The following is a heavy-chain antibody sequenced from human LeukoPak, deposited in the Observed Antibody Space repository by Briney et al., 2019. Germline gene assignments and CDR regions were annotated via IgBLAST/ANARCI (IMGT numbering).Heavy chain of an antibody. V-gene: IGHV3-53*01. CDR3: AREYCSSTSCFDAFDI. CDR2: IYSGGST. D-gene: IGHD2-2*01. CDR1: GFTVSSNY. Sequence: GGSLRLSCAASGFTVSSNYMSWVRQAPGEGLEWLSVIYSGGSTYYADSVKGRFTILRDNSKNTMYLQMNSLRAEDTAVYYCAREYCSSTSCFDAFDIWGQGTMVTVSS. J-gene: IGHJ3*02.